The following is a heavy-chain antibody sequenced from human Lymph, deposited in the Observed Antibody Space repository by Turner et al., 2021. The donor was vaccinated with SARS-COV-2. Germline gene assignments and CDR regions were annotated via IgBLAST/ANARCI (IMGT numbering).Heavy chain of an antibody. V-gene: IGHV5-51*01. D-gene: IGHD2-15*01. CDR3: ARRGEATRVEAALDY. CDR1: GYSFTSYC. Sequence: EVQLVRPGAPVKKPGVSLTVSCVASGYSFTSYCIVRVRPMPGKGLQWLVIIYPGNASTIYSPSFQGQVTISADKSNSTAYLQWSSLKAADTAMYYCARRGEATRVEAALDYWGQGTLVTVSS. J-gene: IGHJ4*02. CDR2: IYPGNAST.